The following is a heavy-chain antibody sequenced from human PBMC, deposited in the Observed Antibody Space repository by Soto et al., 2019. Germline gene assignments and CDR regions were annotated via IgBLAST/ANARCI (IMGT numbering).Heavy chain of an antibody. CDR2: INPSGGST. CDR1: GYTFTSYY. D-gene: IGHD1-7*01. CDR3: ARRGTDSYYYYGMDV. J-gene: IGHJ6*02. Sequence: ASVKVSCKASGYTFTSYYMHWVRQAPGQGLEWMGIINPSGGSTNYAQKFQGRVTITADESTSTAYMELSSLRSEDTAVYYCARRGTDSYYYYGMDVWGQGTTVTVSS. V-gene: IGHV1-46*01.